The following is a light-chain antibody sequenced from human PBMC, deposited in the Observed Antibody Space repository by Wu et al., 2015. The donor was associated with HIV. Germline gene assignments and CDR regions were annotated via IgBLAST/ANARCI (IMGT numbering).Light chain of an antibody. CDR1: QSISSY. J-gene: IGKJ1*01. V-gene: IGKV1-39*01. CDR3: QQSYTTLGIT. CDR2: AAS. Sequence: DIQMTQSPSSLSASVGDRVTITCRASQSISSYLNWYQQKPGKAPKLLIYAASSLQSGVPSRFSGSGSGTDFTLTISSLQPEDFATYYCQQSYTTLGITFGQGTKVEIK.